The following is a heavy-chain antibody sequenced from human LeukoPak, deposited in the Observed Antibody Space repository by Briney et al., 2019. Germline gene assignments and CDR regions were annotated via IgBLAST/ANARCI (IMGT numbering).Heavy chain of an antibody. CDR1: GGTFSRYA. J-gene: IGHJ4*02. Sequence: WASVKVSCKASGGTFSRYAIGWVRQAPGHGLEWMGRIIPILGIANYAQKFQGRVTITADESTSTAYMELSSLRSEDTAVYYCARVYYDSSGYYAIDYWGQGTLVTVSS. D-gene: IGHD3-22*01. CDR3: ARVYYDSSGYYAIDY. V-gene: IGHV1-69*04. CDR2: IIPILGIA.